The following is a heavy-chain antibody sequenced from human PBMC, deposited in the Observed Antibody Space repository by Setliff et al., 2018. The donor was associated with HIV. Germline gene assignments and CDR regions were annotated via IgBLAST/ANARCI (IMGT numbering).Heavy chain of an antibody. V-gene: IGHV4-61*09. D-gene: IGHD3-16*01. CDR2: IYTNGYT. J-gene: IGHJ3*02. CDR1: GGSIRSGSYY. CDR3: ARGLWAPGLGEGAFDI. Sequence: SETLSLTCTVSGGSIRSGSYYWTWIRQPAGKGPEWIGHIYTNGYTNYNPSLKSRVTISVDTSKNQFSLNLTSVTAADTAVYFCARGLWAPGLGEGAFDIWGQGTTVTVSS.